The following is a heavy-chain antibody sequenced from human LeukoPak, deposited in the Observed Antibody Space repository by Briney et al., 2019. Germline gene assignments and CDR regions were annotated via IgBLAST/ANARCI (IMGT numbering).Heavy chain of an antibody. Sequence: GGSLRLSCAASGFTFRSYDMSWVRQAPGKGLEWVSDITSSGGGTYYADSVEGRFTISRDNSKNTLYLQMNSLRAEDTAVYYCAKGLYTNSWHAFDYWGRGTLVTVSS. CDR3: AKGLYTNSWHAFDY. CDR1: GFTFRSYD. CDR2: ITSSGGGT. D-gene: IGHD6-13*01. V-gene: IGHV3-23*01. J-gene: IGHJ4*02.